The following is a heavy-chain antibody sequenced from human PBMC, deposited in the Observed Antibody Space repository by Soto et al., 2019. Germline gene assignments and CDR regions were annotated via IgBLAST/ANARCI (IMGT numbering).Heavy chain of an antibody. D-gene: IGHD6-19*01. Sequence: ASVKVSCKASGYTFTSYDINWVRQATGQGLEWMGWMNPNSGNTGYAQKFQGRVTMTRNTSISTAYMELSSLRSEDTAVYYCAREPYQAVAGAFDAFDIWGQGTMVTVSS. CDR3: AREPYQAVAGAFDAFDI. V-gene: IGHV1-8*01. CDR2: MNPNSGNT. CDR1: GYTFTSYD. J-gene: IGHJ3*02.